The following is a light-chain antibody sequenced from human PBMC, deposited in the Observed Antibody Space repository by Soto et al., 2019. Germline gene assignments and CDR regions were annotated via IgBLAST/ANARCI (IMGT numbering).Light chain of an antibody. Sequence: EIVLTQSPATLSLSPGERATLSCRASQSVGSWLAWYQQKPGQPPRLLIYDVSNRATGIPARFSDSGSGTDFTLTINSLDPEDFAVYYCQQRHWPWTFGQGTTVEVK. J-gene: IGKJ1*01. CDR2: DVS. CDR3: QQRHWPWT. V-gene: IGKV3-11*01. CDR1: QSVGSW.